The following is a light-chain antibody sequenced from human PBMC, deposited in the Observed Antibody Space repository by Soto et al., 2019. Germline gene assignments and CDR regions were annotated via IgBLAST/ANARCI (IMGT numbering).Light chain of an antibody. CDR1: QSVSSN. J-gene: IGKJ3*01. CDR3: QQYNNWPGT. CDR2: GAF. Sequence: EIVMTQSPATLSVSPGERATLSCRASQSRASQSVSSNLAWYQQKPGQAPRLLIYGAFTRATGIPARFSGSGSGTEFTLTISSLQSEDFAVYYCQQYNNWPGTFGPGTKVDIK. V-gene: IGKV3-15*01.